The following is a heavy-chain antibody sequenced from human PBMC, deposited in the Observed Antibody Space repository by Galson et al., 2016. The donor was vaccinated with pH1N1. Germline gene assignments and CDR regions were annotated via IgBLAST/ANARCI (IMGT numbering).Heavy chain of an antibody. CDR1: GFTFSNYA. Sequence: SLRLSCAASGFTFSNYAMSWVRQAPGKGLEWVSVISGSGSNTYYADSVKGRFTISRDNSKNTLYLQMNSLRAEDTAVYYCARGFHSFDIWGQGTMVTVSS. CDR3: ARGFHSFDI. V-gene: IGHV3-23*01. J-gene: IGHJ3*02. CDR2: ISGSGSNT.